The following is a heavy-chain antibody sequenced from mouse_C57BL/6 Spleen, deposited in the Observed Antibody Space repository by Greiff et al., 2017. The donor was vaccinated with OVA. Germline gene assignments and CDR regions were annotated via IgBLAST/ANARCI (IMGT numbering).Heavy chain of an antibody. CDR1: GFTFSSYA. CDR2: ISDGGSYT. J-gene: IGHJ2*01. V-gene: IGHV5-4*01. Sequence: EVQLVESGGGLVKPGGSLKLSCAASGFTFSSYAMSWVRQTPEKRLEWVATISDGGSYTYYPDNVKGRFTISRDNAKNNLYLQMSHLKSEDTAMYYCARDYDGPLYYWGQGTTLTVSS. D-gene: IGHD2-3*01. CDR3: ARDYDGPLYY.